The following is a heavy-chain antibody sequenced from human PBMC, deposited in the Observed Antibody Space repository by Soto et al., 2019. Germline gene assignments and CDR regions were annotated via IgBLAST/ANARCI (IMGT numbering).Heavy chain of an antibody. Sequence: SETLSLTCTVSGGSISSGDYYWSWIRQPPGKGLEWIGYIYYSGSTYYNPSLKSRVTISVDTSKSQFSLKLSSVTAADTAVYYCARDQSYGDYYYGMDVWGQGTTVTVSS. CDR3: ARDQSYGDYYYGMDV. J-gene: IGHJ6*02. CDR2: IYYSGST. D-gene: IGHD4-17*01. V-gene: IGHV4-30-4*01. CDR1: GGSISSGDYY.